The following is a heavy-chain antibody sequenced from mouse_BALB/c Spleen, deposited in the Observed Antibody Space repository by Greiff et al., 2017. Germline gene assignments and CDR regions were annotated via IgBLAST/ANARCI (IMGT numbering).Heavy chain of an antibody. CDR2: ISSGGST. Sequence: EVKLMESGGGLVKPGGSLKLSCAASGFTFSSYAMSWVRQTPEKRLEWVASISSGGSTYYPDSVKGRFTISRDNARNILYLQMSSLRSEDTAMYYCARVDGNYEGWYFDVWGAGTTVTVSS. J-gene: IGHJ1*01. V-gene: IGHV5-6-5*01. CDR1: GFTFSSYA. CDR3: ARVDGNYEGWYFDV. D-gene: IGHD2-1*01.